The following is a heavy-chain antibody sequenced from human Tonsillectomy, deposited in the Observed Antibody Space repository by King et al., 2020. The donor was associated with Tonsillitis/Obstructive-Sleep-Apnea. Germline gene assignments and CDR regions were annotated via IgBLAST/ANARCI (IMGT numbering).Heavy chain of an antibody. D-gene: IGHD6-13*01. CDR3: AKGVMAAHTFDY. CDR1: GFTFSHYA. CDR2: ISGSGGST. J-gene: IGHJ4*02. Sequence: VQLVESGGGLVQPGGSLRLSCAASGFTFSHYAMSWVRQAPGKGLEWVSAISGSGGSTYYADSVKGRFTISRDNSKNTLYLKMNSLRAEDTAVYYCAKGVMAAHTFDYWGQGTLVTVSS. V-gene: IGHV3-23*04.